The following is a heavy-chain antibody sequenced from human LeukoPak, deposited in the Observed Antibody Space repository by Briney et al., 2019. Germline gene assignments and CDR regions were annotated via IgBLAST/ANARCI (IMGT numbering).Heavy chain of an antibody. V-gene: IGHV4-34*01. Sequence: SETLSLTCAVYGGAFSGYYWSWIRQPPGKGLEWIGEINHSGSTNYNPSLKSRVTISVDPSKNQFSLKLSSVTAADTAVYYCARRAPRTTVVTSVGGPFDIWGQGTMVTVSS. CDR1: GGAFSGYY. CDR2: INHSGST. CDR3: ARRAPRTTVVTSVGGPFDI. J-gene: IGHJ3*02. D-gene: IGHD4-23*01.